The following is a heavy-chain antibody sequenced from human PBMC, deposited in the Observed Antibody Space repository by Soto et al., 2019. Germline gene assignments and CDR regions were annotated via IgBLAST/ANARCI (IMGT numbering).Heavy chain of an antibody. CDR1: GYTFTGYY. D-gene: IGHD3-22*01. CDR3: ARSRTYYYDGSGYYVFDY. Sequence: ASVKVSCKASGYTFTGYYMHWVRQAPGQGLEWMGWINPNSGGTNYAQKFQGRVTMTRDTSISTAYMELSRLRSDDTAVYYCARSRTYYYDGSGYYVFDYWGQGTLVTVSS. J-gene: IGHJ4*02. V-gene: IGHV1-2*02. CDR2: INPNSGGT.